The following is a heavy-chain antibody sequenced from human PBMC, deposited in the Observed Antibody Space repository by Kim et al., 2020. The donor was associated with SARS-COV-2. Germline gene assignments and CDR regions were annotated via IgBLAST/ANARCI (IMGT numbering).Heavy chain of an antibody. D-gene: IGHD3-10*01. CDR2: ISSGGTYI. V-gene: IGHV3-21*01. Sequence: GGSLRLSCAASGFTFSDYIMNWVRQAPGKGLEWVSSISSGGTYIYYADSLKGRFTISRDNAKNSLYLQMNSLRAEDTAVYYCARDRYGSPHAFDIWGQGTMVTVSS. CDR3: ARDRYGSPHAFDI. CDR1: GFTFSDYI. J-gene: IGHJ3*02.